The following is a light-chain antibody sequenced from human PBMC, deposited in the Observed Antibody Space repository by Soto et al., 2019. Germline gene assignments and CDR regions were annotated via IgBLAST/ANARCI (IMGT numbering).Light chain of an antibody. CDR2: WAS. Sequence: DIVMTQSPDSLAVSLGERATVNCKSGQSVLYSSDNRNYLAWYQQKPGQSPKLLISWASTRESGVPDRFSGSGSGTNFTLPISSLQAEGVAVYFCQQYYTNPRTFGQGTKVEIK. J-gene: IGKJ1*01. CDR1: QSVLYSSDNRNY. V-gene: IGKV4-1*01. CDR3: QQYYTNPRT.